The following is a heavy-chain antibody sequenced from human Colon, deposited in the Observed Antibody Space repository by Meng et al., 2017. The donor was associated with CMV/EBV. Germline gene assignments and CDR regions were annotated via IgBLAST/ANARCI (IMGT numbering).Heavy chain of an antibody. CDR1: RCTVRTYG. Sequence: CAASRCTVRTYGRHWVRQAPGKGLEWVALISNDGSSTDYLDSVKGRFTISRDNSKNTLYLQMNNLRDEDTAIYYCAKVGLHGYYFDYWGQGTLVTVSS. D-gene: IGHD3/OR15-3a*01. J-gene: IGHJ4*02. V-gene: IGHV3-30*18. CDR3: AKVGLHGYYFDY. CDR2: ISNDGSST.